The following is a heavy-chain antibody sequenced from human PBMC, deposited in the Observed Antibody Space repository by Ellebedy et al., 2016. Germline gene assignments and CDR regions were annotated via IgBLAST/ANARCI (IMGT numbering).Heavy chain of an antibody. V-gene: IGHV3-33*08. CDR2: IWYDGSNK. J-gene: IGHJ4*02. CDR3: ARDSRYSYGYFDY. CDR1: GFTFSSYG. Sequence: GGSLRLSCAASGFTFSSYGMHWVRQAPGKGLEWVAVIWYDGSNKYYAGSVKGRFTISRDNSKNTLYLQMNSLRPDDTAVYYCARDSRYSYGYFDYWGQGTLVTVSS. D-gene: IGHD5-18*01.